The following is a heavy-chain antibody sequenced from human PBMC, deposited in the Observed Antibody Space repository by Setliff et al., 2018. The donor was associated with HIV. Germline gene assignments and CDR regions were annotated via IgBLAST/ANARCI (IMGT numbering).Heavy chain of an antibody. D-gene: IGHD3-22*01. J-gene: IGHJ6*02. CDR1: GGSFNGYS. V-gene: IGHV4-34*01. CDR2: INHSGST. CDR3: ARDWVDDSKTYGMDV. Sequence: SETLSLTCAVYGGSFNGYSWTWIRQPPGKGLEWIGGINHSGSTNYNPSLKSRLTISLDTSKNQFSLKLNSVTAADTAVYYCARDWVDDSKTYGMDVWGQGTTVTVS.